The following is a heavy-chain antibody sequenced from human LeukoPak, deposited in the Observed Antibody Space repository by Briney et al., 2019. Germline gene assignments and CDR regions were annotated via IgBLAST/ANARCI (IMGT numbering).Heavy chain of an antibody. CDR2: ISNDGTRK. CDR1: GFPFSSYG. V-gene: IGHV3-30*03. D-gene: IGHD6-19*01. CDR3: ARSPKGSGRAPNFDY. J-gene: IGHJ4*02. Sequence: GGSLRLSCAASGFPFSSYGMAWVRQAPGKGLEWMAVISNDGTRKYYADSVKGRFTISRDNAKNSLYLQMNSLRAEDTAVYYCARSPKGSGRAPNFDYWGQGTLVTVSS.